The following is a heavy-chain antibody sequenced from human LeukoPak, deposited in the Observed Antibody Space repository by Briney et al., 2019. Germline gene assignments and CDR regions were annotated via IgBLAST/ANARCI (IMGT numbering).Heavy chain of an antibody. CDR3: ARGRGYYDSRSNFWFDP. Sequence: SETLSLTCTVSGGSISSSSDYWGWIRQPPGEGLEWIGSIYYTGSTSYNPSLKSRVTISVDTSKNQFSLKLSSVTAADTAVYYCARGRGYYDSRSNFWFDPWGQGTLVTVSS. D-gene: IGHD3-22*01. V-gene: IGHV4-39*01. CDR2: IYYTGST. J-gene: IGHJ5*02. CDR1: GGSISSSSDY.